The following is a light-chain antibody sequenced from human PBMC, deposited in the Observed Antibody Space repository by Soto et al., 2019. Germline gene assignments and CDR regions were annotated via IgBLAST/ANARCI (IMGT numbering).Light chain of an antibody. CDR3: QQRSNSPPT. V-gene: IGKV3-11*01. J-gene: IGKJ4*02. CDR1: QSVSSY. Sequence: RNKHSCRASQSVSSYLAWYQQKPGQAPRLLIYDASNRATGIPARFSGSGSETDVTLTGRRLQPDDLAVYYCQQRSNSPPTFGEGTKVDIK. CDR2: DAS.